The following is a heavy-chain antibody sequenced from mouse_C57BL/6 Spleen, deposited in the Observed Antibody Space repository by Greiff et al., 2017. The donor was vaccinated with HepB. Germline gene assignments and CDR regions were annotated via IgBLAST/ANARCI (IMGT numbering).Heavy chain of an antibody. D-gene: IGHD1-1*01. CDR2: IYPGSGNT. CDR3: ARSAGYGSSYGYFDV. J-gene: IGHJ1*03. Sequence: VQLQQSGAELVRPGASVKLSCKASGYTFTDYYINWVKQRPGQGLEWIARIYPGSGNTYYNEKFKGKATLTAEKSSSTAYMQLSSLTSEDSAVYFCARSAGYGSSYGYFDVWGTGTTVTVSS. CDR1: GYTFTDYY. V-gene: IGHV1-76*01.